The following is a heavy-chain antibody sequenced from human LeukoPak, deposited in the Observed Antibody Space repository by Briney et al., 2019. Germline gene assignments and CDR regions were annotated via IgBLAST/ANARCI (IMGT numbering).Heavy chain of an antibody. V-gene: IGHV3-23*01. J-gene: IGHJ6*02. Sequence: GGSLRLSCAASGFTFSSYAMSWVRQAPGRGLEWVSAISGSGGSTYYADSVKGRFTISRDNSKNTLYLQMNSLRAEDTAVYYCAKDSTPYYDSSGYYFVSLYYYYGMDVWGQGTTVTVS. D-gene: IGHD3-22*01. CDR3: AKDSTPYYDSSGYYFVSLYYYYGMDV. CDR2: ISGSGGST. CDR1: GFTFSSYA.